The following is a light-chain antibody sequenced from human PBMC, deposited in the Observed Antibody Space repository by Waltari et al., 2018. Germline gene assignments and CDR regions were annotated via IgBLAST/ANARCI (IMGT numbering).Light chain of an antibody. CDR3: QQYYSYPFT. J-gene: IGKJ3*01. CDR1: QAISSA. Sequence: AVQLTQAPSSLSASVGDRVTITCRASQAISSALAWYQQKPGKAPNLLIYDASNLESGVPSRFSGSGSGTDFTLTISCLQSEDFATYYCQQYYSYPFTFGPGTKVDIK. V-gene: IGKV1-13*02. CDR2: DAS.